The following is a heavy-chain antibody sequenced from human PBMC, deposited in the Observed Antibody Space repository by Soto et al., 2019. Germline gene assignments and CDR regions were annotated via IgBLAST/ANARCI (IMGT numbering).Heavy chain of an antibody. CDR1: GGSFSGYY. J-gene: IGHJ6*02. CDR2: INHSGST. V-gene: IGHV4-34*01. D-gene: IGHD3-10*01. Sequence: SETLSLTCAVYGGSFSGYYWSWIRQPPGKGLEWIGEINHSGSTNYNPSLKSRVTISVDTSKNQFSLKLSSVTAADTAVYYCARDRVTMVRGVMTGYGMDVWGQGTTVTVSS. CDR3: ARDRVTMVRGVMTGYGMDV.